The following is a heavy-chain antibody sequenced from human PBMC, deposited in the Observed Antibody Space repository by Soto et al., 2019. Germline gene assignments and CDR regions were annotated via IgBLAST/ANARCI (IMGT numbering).Heavy chain of an antibody. CDR3: ARAPKVSGSSQTRPDF. V-gene: IGHV4-34*01. CDR1: SGSFSGFY. Sequence: PSETLSLTCSIYSGSFSGFYWSWIRQPPGKRLEWIGEISQSGSTNYNPSLKSRVPISVDTSKNQFSLNLTSVTAADTAVYYCARAPKVSGSSQTRPDFWGQGALVTVSS. J-gene: IGHJ4*02. D-gene: IGHD6-6*01. CDR2: ISQSGST.